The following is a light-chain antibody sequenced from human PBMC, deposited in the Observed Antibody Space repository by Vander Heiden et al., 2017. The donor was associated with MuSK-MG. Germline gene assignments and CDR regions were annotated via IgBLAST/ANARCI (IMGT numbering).Light chain of an antibody. CDR2: EVS. J-gene: IGLJ2*01. V-gene: IGLV2-8*01. CDR3: SSYAGSNNVV. Sequence: QSALTQPPYASGSPGQPVTISCTGTSSDVGGYNYVPWYQQHPGKAPKLMIYEVSKRPSGVPDRFSGSKSGNTASLTVSGLQAEDEADYYCSSYAGSNNVVFGGGTKLTVL. CDR1: SSDVGGYNY.